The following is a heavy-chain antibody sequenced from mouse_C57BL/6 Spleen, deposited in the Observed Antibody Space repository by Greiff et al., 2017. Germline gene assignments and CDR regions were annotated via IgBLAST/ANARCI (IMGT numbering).Heavy chain of an antibody. CDR3: ARASDYGSSYYFDY. D-gene: IGHD1-1*01. CDR1: GFTFSDYY. CDR2: INYDGSST. Sequence: EVKLMESEGGLVQPGSSMKLSCTASGFTFSDYYMAWVRQVPEKGLEWVANINYDGSSTYYLDSLKSRFIISRDNAKNILYLQMSSLKSEDTATYYCARASDYGSSYYFDYWGQGTTLTVSS. J-gene: IGHJ2*01. V-gene: IGHV5-16*01.